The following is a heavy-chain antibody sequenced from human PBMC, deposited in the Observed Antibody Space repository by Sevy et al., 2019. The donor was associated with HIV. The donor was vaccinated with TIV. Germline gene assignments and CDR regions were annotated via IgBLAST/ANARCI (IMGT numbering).Heavy chain of an antibody. CDR3: ARKSTSYSHFDY. J-gene: IGHJ4*02. CDR2: FGIAGDT. Sequence: GSLRLSCAASGFTFSFYDMHWVRQATGKGLEWVSGFGIAGDTYYAGSVKGRFTISRDNAKNSLYLQMNSLRAGDTAVYYCARKSTSYSHFDYWGQGTLVTVSS. V-gene: IGHV3-13*01. D-gene: IGHD1-26*01. CDR1: GFTFSFYD.